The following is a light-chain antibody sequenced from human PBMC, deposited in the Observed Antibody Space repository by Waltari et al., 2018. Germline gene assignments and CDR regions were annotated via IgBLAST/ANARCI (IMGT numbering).Light chain of an antibody. V-gene: IGKV1-5*03. CDR1: QNIASW. CDR2: KPS. Sequence: DIQMTQSPSTLSASVGARVTITCRASQNIASWVAWYQHKPGKAPNLLIYKPSTLESGVPSRFSGSGSGTVFTLTISSLRPDDFATYYCQQYNSYSALTFGGGTRVEIK. J-gene: IGKJ4*01. CDR3: QQYNSYSALT.